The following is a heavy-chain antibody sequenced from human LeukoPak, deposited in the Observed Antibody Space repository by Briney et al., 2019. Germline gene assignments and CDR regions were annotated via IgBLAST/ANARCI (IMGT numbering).Heavy chain of an antibody. Sequence: PSETLSLTCAVYGGSFSGYYWSWIRQPPGKGLEWIGYIYYSGSTNYNPSLKSRVTISVDTSKNQFSLKLSSVTAADTAVYYCARGGPGRFDYWGQGTLVTVSS. CDR1: GGSFSGYY. J-gene: IGHJ4*02. V-gene: IGHV4-59*01. CDR2: IYYSGST. CDR3: ARGGPGRFDY.